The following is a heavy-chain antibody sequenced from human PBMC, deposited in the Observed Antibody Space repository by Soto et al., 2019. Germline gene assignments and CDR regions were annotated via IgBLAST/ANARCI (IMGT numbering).Heavy chain of an antibody. CDR3: ARLRGYCTGASCYHFDC. CDR1: GGSISSSSYY. Sequence: SETLSLTCTVSGGSISSSSYYWGWIRQTPGKGLEWIGSIYYSGTTNYNPSLKSRVSISVDTSKNQFSLRLSSVTAVDTAIYYCARLRGYCTGASCYHFDCWGQGTLVTVSS. D-gene: IGHD2-15*01. V-gene: IGHV4-39*01. CDR2: IYYSGTT. J-gene: IGHJ4*02.